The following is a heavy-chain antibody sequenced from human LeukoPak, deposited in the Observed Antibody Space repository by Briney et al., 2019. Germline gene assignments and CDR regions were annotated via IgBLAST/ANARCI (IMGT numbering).Heavy chain of an antibody. CDR2: IRYDGSNK. CDR3: TRVNTYCTNGVCYTTFDY. Sequence: GGSLRLSCAASGFTFSSYGMHWVRQAPGKGLEWVAFIRYDGSNKYYADSVKGRFTISRDNSKNTLYLQMNSLRAEDTAVYYCTRVNTYCTNGVCYTTFDYWGQGSLVTVSS. J-gene: IGHJ4*02. V-gene: IGHV3-30*02. CDR1: GFTFSSYG. D-gene: IGHD2-8*01.